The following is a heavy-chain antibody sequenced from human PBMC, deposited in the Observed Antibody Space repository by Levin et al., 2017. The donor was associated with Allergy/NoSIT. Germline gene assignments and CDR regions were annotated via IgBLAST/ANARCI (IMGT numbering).Heavy chain of an antibody. D-gene: IGHD6-6*01. J-gene: IGHJ4*02. V-gene: IGHV1-18*01. CDR2: ISAYNGNT. CDR3: ARGPYSSSSVGLLY. CDR1: GYTFTSYG. Sequence: ASVKVSCKASGYTFTSYGISWVRQAPGQGLEWMGWISAYNGNTNYAQKLQGRVTMTTDTSTSTAYMGLRSLRSDDTAVYYCARGPYSSSSVGLLYWGQGTLVTVSS.